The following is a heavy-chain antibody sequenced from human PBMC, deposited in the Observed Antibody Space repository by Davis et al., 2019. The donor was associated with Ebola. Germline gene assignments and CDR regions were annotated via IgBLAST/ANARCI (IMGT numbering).Heavy chain of an antibody. CDR2: IYYTGST. D-gene: IGHD2/OR15-2a*01. Sequence: SETLSLTCTVSGASISTYYWSWIRQPPGKGLEWIGYIYYTGSTNYNPSLKNRVTLSVDMSANQFSLRLSSVTAADTAVYFCTRDLFPNYFDPWGQGTLVTVSS. CDR1: GASISTYY. V-gene: IGHV4-59*01. CDR3: TRDLFPNYFDP. J-gene: IGHJ5*02.